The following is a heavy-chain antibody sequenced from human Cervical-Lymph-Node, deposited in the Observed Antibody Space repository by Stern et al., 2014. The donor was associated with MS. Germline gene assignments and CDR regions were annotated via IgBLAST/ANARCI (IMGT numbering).Heavy chain of an antibody. V-gene: IGHV1-18*01. D-gene: IGHD2-15*01. Sequence: VQLVESGAEVKKPGASVKVSCKASGYTFSSYGICWVRQAPGQGLEWMGMITTYNINTNDAQNLQGRFTMTTDTSTNTSYMELRSLRSDDTAVYYCARVLLGIENAFDIWGQGTMVTVSS. CDR1: GYTFSSYG. J-gene: IGHJ3*02. CDR3: ARVLLGIENAFDI. CDR2: ITTYNINT.